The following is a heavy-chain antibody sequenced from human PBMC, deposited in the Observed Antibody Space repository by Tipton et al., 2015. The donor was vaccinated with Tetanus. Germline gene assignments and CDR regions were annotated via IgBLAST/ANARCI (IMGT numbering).Heavy chain of an antibody. CDR3: ARPTKQWLVPVDS. CDR2: VHPRGST. Sequence: GLVKPSETLSLTCAVYGGSFSGSYWSWVRQPPGKGLEWIGEVHPRGSTNYNPSLKSRVTISLDTSKTHFYLNLSSVTAADTAVYYCARPTKQWLVPVDSWGQRTLVTVSS. CDR1: GGSFSGSY. J-gene: IGHJ4*02. V-gene: IGHV4-34*01. D-gene: IGHD6-19*01.